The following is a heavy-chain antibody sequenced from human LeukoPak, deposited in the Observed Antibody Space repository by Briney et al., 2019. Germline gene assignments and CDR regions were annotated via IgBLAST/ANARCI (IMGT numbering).Heavy chain of an antibody. J-gene: IGHJ5*02. CDR1: GFTFTSSA. CDR2: IVVGSGNT. CDR3: AADSSGYYSFDP. D-gene: IGHD3-22*01. V-gene: IGHV1-58*02. Sequence: SVKVSCKASGFTFTSSAMQWVRQARGHRLEWIGWIVVGSGNTNYAQKFQERVTITRDMSTSTAYMELSSLRSEDTAVYYCAADSSGYYSFDPWGQGTLVTVSS.